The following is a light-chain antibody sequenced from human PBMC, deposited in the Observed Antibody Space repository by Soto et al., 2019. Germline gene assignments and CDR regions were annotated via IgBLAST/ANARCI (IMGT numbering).Light chain of an antibody. CDR1: SSDVGGYHY. J-gene: IGLJ1*01. CDR2: DVS. V-gene: IGLV2-14*01. Sequence: QSALTQPASVSGSPGQSITISCTGTSSDVGGYHYVSWYQQYPGKAPKVMIYDVSNRPSGVSNRFSGSKSGTTASLTISGLQDEDEADYYCSSYTSSITYVFGTGTKLT. CDR3: SSYTSSITYV.